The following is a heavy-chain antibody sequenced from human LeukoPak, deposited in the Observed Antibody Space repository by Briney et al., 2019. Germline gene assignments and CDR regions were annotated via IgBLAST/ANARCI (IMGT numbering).Heavy chain of an antibody. D-gene: IGHD3-22*01. CDR1: GFTFSSYA. V-gene: IGHV3-30-3*01. Sequence: PGGSLRLSCAASGFTFSSYAMHWVRQAPGKGLEWVAVISYDGSNKYYADSVKGRFTISRDNSKNTLYLQMNSLSAEDTAVYYCARRHYYYDSSGFAFDYWGQGTLVTVSS. J-gene: IGHJ4*02. CDR2: ISYDGSNK. CDR3: ARRHYYYDSSGFAFDY.